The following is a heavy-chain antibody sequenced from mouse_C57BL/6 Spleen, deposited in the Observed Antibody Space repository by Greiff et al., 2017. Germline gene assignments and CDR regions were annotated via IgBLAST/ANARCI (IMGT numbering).Heavy chain of an antibody. Sequence: VKLKESGPGLVAPSQSLSITCTVSGFSLTSYGVHWVRQPPGKGLEWLVVIWSDGSTTYNSALKSRLSISKDNSKSQVFLKMNSLQTDDTAMYYCARQAYYSTPYAMDYWGQGTSVTVSS. CDR3: ARQAYYSTPYAMDY. CDR1: GFSLTSYG. J-gene: IGHJ4*01. D-gene: IGHD2-5*01. V-gene: IGHV2-6-1*01. CDR2: IWSDGST.